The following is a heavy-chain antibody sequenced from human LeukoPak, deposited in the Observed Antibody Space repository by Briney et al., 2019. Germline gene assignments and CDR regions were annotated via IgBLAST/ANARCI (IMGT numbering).Heavy chain of an antibody. CDR3: AREGRIVVVPAAINYYYYGMDV. J-gene: IGHJ6*02. D-gene: IGHD2-2*01. Sequence: ASVKVSCKASGYTFTGYYMHWVRHAPGQGLEWVGWINPNSGGTNYAQKFQGRVTMTRDTSISTAYMELSRLRSDDTAVYYCAREGRIVVVPAAINYYYYGMDVWGQGTTVTVSS. V-gene: IGHV1-2*02. CDR2: INPNSGGT. CDR1: GYTFTGYY.